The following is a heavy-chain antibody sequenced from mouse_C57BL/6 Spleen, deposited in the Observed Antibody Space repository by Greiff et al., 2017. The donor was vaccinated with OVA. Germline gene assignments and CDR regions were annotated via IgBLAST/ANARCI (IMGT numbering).Heavy chain of an antibody. J-gene: IGHJ4*01. V-gene: IGHV5-17*01. CDR3: ARDGGYAMDY. Sequence: EVKLVESGGGLVKPGGSLKLSCAASGFTFSDYGMHWVRQAPEKGLEWVAYISSGSSTIYYADTVKGRFTISRDNAENTLFLQMTSLRSEDTAMYYCARDGGYAMDYWGQGTSVTVSS. CDR1: GFTFSDYG. D-gene: IGHD1-1*02. CDR2: ISSGSSTI.